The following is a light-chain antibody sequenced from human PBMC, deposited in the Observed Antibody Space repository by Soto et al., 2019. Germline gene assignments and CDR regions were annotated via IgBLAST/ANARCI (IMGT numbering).Light chain of an antibody. CDR3: QKYNSAPTGK. CDR2: AAS. CDR1: QGISNY. Sequence: DIQMTQSPSSLSASVGDRVTITCRASQGISNYLAWYQQKPGKVPKLLIYAASTLQSVVPSRFSGSGSGTDFTLTISSLQPEDVATYYYQKYNSAPTGKFGQGNKVEIK. J-gene: IGKJ1*01. V-gene: IGKV1-27*01.